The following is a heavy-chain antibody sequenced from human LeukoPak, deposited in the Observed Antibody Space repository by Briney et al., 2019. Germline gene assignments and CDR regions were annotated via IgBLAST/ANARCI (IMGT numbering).Heavy chain of an antibody. Sequence: ASVKVSCKASGYTFTGYYIHWVRQAPGQGLEWMGWINPNSGGTNHAQKFQGRVTMTRDTSISTAYMELSRLRSGDSAVYYCARDAGDAELDYFDYWGQGTLVTVSS. J-gene: IGHJ4*02. CDR3: ARDAGDAELDYFDY. CDR2: INPNSGGT. V-gene: IGHV1-2*02. CDR1: GYTFTGYY.